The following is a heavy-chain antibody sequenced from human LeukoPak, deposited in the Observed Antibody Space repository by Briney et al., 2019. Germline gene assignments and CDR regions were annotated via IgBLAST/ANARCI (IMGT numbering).Heavy chain of an antibody. CDR1: GYTFTSYA. D-gene: IGHD1-26*01. V-gene: IGHV1-3*01. J-gene: IGHJ4*02. CDR2: ISAGNGNT. Sequence: ASVKVSCKASGYTFTSYAIHWVRQAPGQRLEWMGWISAGNGNTKYSQNFQGRVTFISNTTATTAFMELSSLRSEDAAVYYCARDSGSGSNDYWGQGTLVTVSS. CDR3: ARDSGSGSNDY.